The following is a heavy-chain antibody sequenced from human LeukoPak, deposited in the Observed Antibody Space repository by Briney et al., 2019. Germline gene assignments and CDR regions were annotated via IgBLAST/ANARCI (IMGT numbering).Heavy chain of an antibody. D-gene: IGHD3-22*01. Sequence: SETLSLTCTVAGGSISNYYWSWIRQPAGKGLEWIGRIYTSGSTNYNPSLKSRVTMSVDTSKNQFSLKLSSVTAADTAVYYCAREGYDYDSSGYYHGDNWFDPWGQGTLVTVSS. V-gene: IGHV4-4*07. J-gene: IGHJ5*02. CDR3: AREGYDYDSSGYYHGDNWFDP. CDR2: IYTSGST. CDR1: GGSISNYY.